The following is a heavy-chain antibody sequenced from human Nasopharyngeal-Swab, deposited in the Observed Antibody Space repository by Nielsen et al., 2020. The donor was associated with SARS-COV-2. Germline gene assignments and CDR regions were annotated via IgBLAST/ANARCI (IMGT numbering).Heavy chain of an antibody. CDR2: INHSGST. CDR3: ARLQITMIVVVITRGWFDP. V-gene: IGHV4-4*02. Sequence: SETLSLTCAVSGGSISSSNWWSWVRQPPGKGLEWIGEINHSGSTNYNPSLKSRVTISVDTSKNQFSLKLSSVTAADTAVYYCARLQITMIVVVITRGWFDPWGQGTLVTVSS. CDR1: GGSISSSNW. D-gene: IGHD3-22*01. J-gene: IGHJ5*02.